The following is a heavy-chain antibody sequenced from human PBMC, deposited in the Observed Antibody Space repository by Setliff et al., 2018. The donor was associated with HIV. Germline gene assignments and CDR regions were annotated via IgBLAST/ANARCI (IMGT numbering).Heavy chain of an antibody. CDR2: IYTSGST. CDR3: ARLSSYGDYLYFDY. V-gene: IGHV4-4*09. D-gene: IGHD4-17*01. CDR1: GGSISSYY. J-gene: IGHJ4*02. Sequence: PSETLSLTCTVSGGSISSYYWSWIRQPPGKGLEWIGYIYTSGSTNYNPSLKSRVTISVDTSKNQFSLKLSSVTAADTAVYYCARLSSYGDYLYFDYWGQGTLVTVSS.